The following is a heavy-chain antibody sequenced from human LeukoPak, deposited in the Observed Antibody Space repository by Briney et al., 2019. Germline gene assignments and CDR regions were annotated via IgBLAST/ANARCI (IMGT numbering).Heavy chain of an antibody. J-gene: IGHJ5*02. CDR2: ISYDGSNK. Sequence: PGGSLRLSCAASGFTFSSYGMPWVRQAPGKGLEWVAVISYDGSNKYYADSVKGRFTISRDNSKNTLYLQMNSLRAEDTAVYYCAKDRGYSSSRDWFDPWGQGTLVTVSS. CDR3: AKDRGYSSSRDWFDP. V-gene: IGHV3-30*18. CDR1: GFTFSSYG. D-gene: IGHD6-13*01.